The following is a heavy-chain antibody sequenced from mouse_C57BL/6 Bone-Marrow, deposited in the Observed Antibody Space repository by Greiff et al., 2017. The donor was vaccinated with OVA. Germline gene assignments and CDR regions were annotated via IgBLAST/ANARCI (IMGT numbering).Heavy chain of an antibody. V-gene: IGHV1-15*01. J-gene: IGHJ3*01. CDR2: IDPETGGT. CDR3: TRWGNY. D-gene: IGHD2-1*01. CDR1: GYTFTDYE. Sequence: LVESGAELVRPGASVTLSCKASGYTFTDYEMHWVKQTPVHGLEWIGAIDPETGGTAYNQKFKGKAILTADKSSSTAYMELRSLTSEDSAVYYCTRWGNYWGQGTLVTVSA.